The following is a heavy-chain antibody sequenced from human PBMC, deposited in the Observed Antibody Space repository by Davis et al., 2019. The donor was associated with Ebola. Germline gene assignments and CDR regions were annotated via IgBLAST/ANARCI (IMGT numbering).Heavy chain of an antibody. V-gene: IGHV1-18*01. D-gene: IGHD2-2*01. CDR3: TRVSCSSTSCSAKAY. Sequence: ASVKVSCKASGYTFNRFGISWVRQAPGQGLEWMGWISAYNGNTNYAQKLQGRVTMTTDTSTSTAYMELRSLRSDDTAVYYCTRVSCSSTSCSAKAYWGQGTLVTVSS. J-gene: IGHJ4*02. CDR2: ISAYNGNT. CDR1: GYTFNRFG.